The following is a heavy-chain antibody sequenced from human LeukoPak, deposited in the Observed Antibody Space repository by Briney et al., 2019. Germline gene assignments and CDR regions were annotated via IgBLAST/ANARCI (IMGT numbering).Heavy chain of an antibody. D-gene: IGHD3-9*01. Sequence: GASLRLSCAASGFTFSNYAMSWVRQAPGKGLEWVSAITGSGGNTYYADSVKGRFTISRDNSKNTVFLQMNSLRAEDTAVYYCAKWGDYDVLTGYYVSDYWGQGTLVTVS. CDR3: AKWGDYDVLTGYYVSDY. CDR2: ITGSGGNT. J-gene: IGHJ4*02. V-gene: IGHV3-23*01. CDR1: GFTFSNYA.